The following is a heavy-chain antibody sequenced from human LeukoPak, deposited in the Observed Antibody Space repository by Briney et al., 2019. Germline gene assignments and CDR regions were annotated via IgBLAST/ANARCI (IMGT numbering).Heavy chain of an antibody. CDR2: INHSGST. Sequence: SETLPLTCAVYGGSFSGYYWSWIRQPPGKGLEWIGEINHSGSTNYNPSLKSRVTISVDTSKNQFSLKLSSVTAADTAVYYCARVGVITGTTFDPWGQGTLVTVSS. D-gene: IGHD1-20*01. J-gene: IGHJ5*02. CDR1: GGSFSGYY. V-gene: IGHV4-34*01. CDR3: ARVGVITGTTFDP.